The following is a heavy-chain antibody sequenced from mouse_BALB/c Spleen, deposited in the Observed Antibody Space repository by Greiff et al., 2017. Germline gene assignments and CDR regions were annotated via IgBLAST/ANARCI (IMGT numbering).Heavy chain of an antibody. J-gene: IGHJ4*01. D-gene: IGHD1-1*01. CDR3: ARLLRSQAMDY. CDR2: ISSGGST. Sequence: EVKLVESGGGLVKPGGSLKLSCAASGFTFSSYAMSWVRQTPEKRLEWVASISSGGSTYYPDSVKGRFTISRDNARNILYLQMSSLRSEDTAMYYCARLLRSQAMDYWGQGTSVTVSS. V-gene: IGHV5-6-5*01. CDR1: GFTFSSYA.